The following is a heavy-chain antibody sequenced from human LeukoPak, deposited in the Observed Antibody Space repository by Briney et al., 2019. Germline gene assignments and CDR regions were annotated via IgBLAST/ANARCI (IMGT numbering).Heavy chain of an antibody. Sequence: GGSLRLSCAASGFTFSSYAMSWVRQAPGKGLEWVSAISGSGGSTYYGDSVKGRFTISRDNSKNALYLQMNSLRAEDTAVYYCAKDPVGYYYDSSGYLPHFDYWGQGTLVTVSS. D-gene: IGHD3-22*01. CDR2: ISGSGGST. V-gene: IGHV3-23*01. J-gene: IGHJ4*02. CDR3: AKDPVGYYYDSSGYLPHFDY. CDR1: GFTFSSYA.